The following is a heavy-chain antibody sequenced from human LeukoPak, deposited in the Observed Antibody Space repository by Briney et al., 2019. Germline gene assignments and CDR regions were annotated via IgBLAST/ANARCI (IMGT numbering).Heavy chain of an antibody. Sequence: SETLSLTCAVSGYSISSGYHWGWIRQSPGKGLEWIGFMYHSGSTYYDPSLKSRVTISVDTSKNQFSPKLSSVTAADTAVYYCARRIVSSSSGFDYWGQGTLVTVSS. J-gene: IGHJ4*02. CDR3: ARRIVSSSSGFDY. V-gene: IGHV4-38-2*01. D-gene: IGHD6-6*01. CDR1: GYSISSGYH. CDR2: MYHSGST.